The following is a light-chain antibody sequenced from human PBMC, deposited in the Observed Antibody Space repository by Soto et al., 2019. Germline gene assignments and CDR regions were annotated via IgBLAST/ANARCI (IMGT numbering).Light chain of an antibody. Sequence: QSVLTQPASVSGSPGQSITISCTGTSSDVGAYNYVSWYQHHPGKAPKLIISEVSNRPSGVSSRFSGSKSGNTASLTISGLQTEDEADYYCTSYTSSFTHLFGTGTKVTVL. CDR1: SSDVGAYNY. CDR2: EVS. J-gene: IGLJ1*01. CDR3: TSYTSSFTHL. V-gene: IGLV2-14*01.